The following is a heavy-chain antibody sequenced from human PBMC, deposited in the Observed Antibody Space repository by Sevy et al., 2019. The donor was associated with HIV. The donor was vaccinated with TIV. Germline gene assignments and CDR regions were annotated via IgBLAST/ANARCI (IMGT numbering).Heavy chain of an antibody. Sequence: GGSLRLSCAASGFTFSSYAMHWVRQAPGKGLEWVGVISYDGSNKYYADSVKGRFTISRDNSKKTLYLQMNSLRVEDTAVYYCPTDQHDYGGNIRTGWFDPWGQGTLVTVSS. CDR2: ISYDGSNK. J-gene: IGHJ5*02. V-gene: IGHV3-30-3*01. D-gene: IGHD4-17*01. CDR1: GFTFSSYA. CDR3: PTDQHDYGGNIRTGWFDP.